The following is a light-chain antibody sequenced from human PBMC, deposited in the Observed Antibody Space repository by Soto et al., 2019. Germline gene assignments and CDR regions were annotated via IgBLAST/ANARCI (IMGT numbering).Light chain of an antibody. CDR2: KAS. CDR1: QSISSW. V-gene: IGKV1-5*03. Sequence: DIQMTQSPSTLSASVGDRVTITCRASQSISSWLAWYQQKPGKAPKLLIYKASSLESGVPSRFSGSGSGTEFTLTISSLQPDEFATYYCQQYNSSPYTFGKGTKLEIK. J-gene: IGKJ2*01. CDR3: QQYNSSPYT.